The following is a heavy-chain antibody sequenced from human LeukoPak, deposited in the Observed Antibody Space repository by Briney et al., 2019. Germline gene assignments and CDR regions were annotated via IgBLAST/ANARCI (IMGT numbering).Heavy chain of an antibody. V-gene: IGHV3-66*02. CDR2: IYSGGST. Sequence: GGSLRLSCAASRFTVSSNYMSWVRQAPGKGLEWVSVIYSGGSTYYADSVKGRFTISRDNSKNTLYLQMSSLRAEDTAVYYCARDQRRELVFDYWGQGTLVTVSS. CDR1: RFTVSSNY. D-gene: IGHD1-7*01. CDR3: ARDQRRELVFDY. J-gene: IGHJ4*02.